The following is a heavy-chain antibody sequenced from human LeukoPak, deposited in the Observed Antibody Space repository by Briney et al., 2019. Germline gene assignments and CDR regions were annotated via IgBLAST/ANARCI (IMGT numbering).Heavy chain of an antibody. Sequence: GGSLRLSCAASGFTFSSYAMPWVRQAPGKGLEWVAVISYDGSNKYYADSVKGRFTISRDNSKNTLYLQMNSLRAEDTAVYYCARFEQWLVRGDYWGQGTLVTVSS. CDR1: GFTFSSYA. V-gene: IGHV3-30-3*01. CDR2: ISYDGSNK. J-gene: IGHJ4*02. CDR3: ARFEQWLVRGDY. D-gene: IGHD6-19*01.